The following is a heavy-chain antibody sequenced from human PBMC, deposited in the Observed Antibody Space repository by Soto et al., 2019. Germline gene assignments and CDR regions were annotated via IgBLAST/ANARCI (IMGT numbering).Heavy chain of an antibody. D-gene: IGHD1-26*01. Sequence: QVQLQQWGAGLLKPSETLSLTCGDYGGSFSGYYWSWFRQPPGKGLEWIGEITYSGSTTYNPSLKSRVTISVDTSKNQCSLRLSSVTAADTAVYYCARHFSGSYYDDYWGQGSLVTVSS. J-gene: IGHJ4*02. CDR3: ARHFSGSYYDDY. CDR2: ITYSGST. V-gene: IGHV4-34*01. CDR1: GGSFSGYY.